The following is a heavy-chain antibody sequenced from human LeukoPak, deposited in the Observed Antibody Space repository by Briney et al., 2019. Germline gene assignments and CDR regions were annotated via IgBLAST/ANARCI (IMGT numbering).Heavy chain of an antibody. V-gene: IGHV4-39*01. CDR3: ARHLPYSGYGLNWFDP. CDR1: GGSISSSSYY. J-gene: IGHJ5*02. Sequence: SETLSLTCTVSGGSISSSSYYWGWIRQPPGKGLEWIGSIYYSGSTYYNPSLKSRVTISVDTSKNQFSLKLSSVTAADTAVYYCARHLPYSGYGLNWFDPWGQGTLVTVSS. CDR2: IYYSGST. D-gene: IGHD5-12*01.